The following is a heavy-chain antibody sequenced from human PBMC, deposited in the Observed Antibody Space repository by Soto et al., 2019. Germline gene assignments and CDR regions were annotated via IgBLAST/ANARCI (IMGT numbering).Heavy chain of an antibody. D-gene: IGHD5-18*01. CDR3: ARDPLWGTAMVLWYFDL. V-gene: IGHV3-30-3*01. CDR1: GFTFNNYA. Sequence: QVQLVESGGGVVQPGRSLRLSCAASGFTFNNYAMHWVRQAPGKGLEWVALISYDGSNKYYADSVKGRFTIARDNSKNXLYRQMNSPRAEDTAVYYCARDPLWGTAMVLWYFDLWGRGTLVTVSS. J-gene: IGHJ2*01. CDR2: ISYDGSNK.